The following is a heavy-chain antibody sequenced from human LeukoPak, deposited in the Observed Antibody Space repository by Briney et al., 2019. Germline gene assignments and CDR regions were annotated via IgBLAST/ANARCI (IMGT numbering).Heavy chain of an antibody. J-gene: IGHJ4*02. V-gene: IGHV3-21*01. CDR2: ISSSGAYI. D-gene: IGHD3-10*01. Sequence: GGSLRLSCAASGFTFSSYAMNWIRQAPGKGLEWVSSISSSGAYIYYADLVEGRFTISRDNGKNSLYLQMNSLRAEDTAIYYCATPDRGPTDYWGQGTLVTVSS. CDR1: GFTFSSYA. CDR3: ATPDRGPTDY.